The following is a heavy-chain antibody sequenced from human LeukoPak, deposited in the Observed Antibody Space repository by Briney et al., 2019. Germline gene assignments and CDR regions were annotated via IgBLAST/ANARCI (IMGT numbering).Heavy chain of an antibody. J-gene: IGHJ6*02. D-gene: IGHD2-21*02. V-gene: IGHV3-48*02. Sequence: PGGSLRLSCAVSGFSISTYSINWVRRAPGKGLEWVSYMSNSGSPIYYAASVKGRFTISRDNAKNSLHLQMNSLRDEDTAVYYCARDCGGDCYYYYGMDVWGQGTTVTVSS. CDR3: ARDCGGDCYYYYGMDV. CDR2: MSNSGSPI. CDR1: GFSISTYS.